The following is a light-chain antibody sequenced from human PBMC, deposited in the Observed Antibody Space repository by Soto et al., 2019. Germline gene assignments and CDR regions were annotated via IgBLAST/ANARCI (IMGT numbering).Light chain of an antibody. CDR3: QQYNKWPLT. V-gene: IGKV3-15*01. CDR2: GAS. J-gene: IGKJ5*01. CDR1: QSVSSSY. Sequence: IVLTQSPGTLSLSPGERATLSCRASQSVSSSYLAWYQQKPGQAPRLLIYGASTRATGIPARFSGSGSGTEFILTISSLQSEDFAGYHCQQYNKWPLTFGQGTRLEIK.